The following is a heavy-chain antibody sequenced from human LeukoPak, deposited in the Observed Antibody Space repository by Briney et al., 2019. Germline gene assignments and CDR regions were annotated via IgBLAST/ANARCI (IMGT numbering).Heavy chain of an antibody. J-gene: IGHJ4*02. CDR2: IYYSGRT. CDR1: GGPISSADYY. D-gene: IGHD5-18*01. CDR3: ARARDTNPFDY. V-gene: IGHV4-30-4*08. Sequence: SQTLSLTCTVSGGPISSADYYWSWIRQPPGKGLEWIGYIYYSGRTYYIPSLKSRVTLSVDTSNNQFSLRLSSVTAADPAVYYCARARDTNPFDYWGQGTLVTVSS.